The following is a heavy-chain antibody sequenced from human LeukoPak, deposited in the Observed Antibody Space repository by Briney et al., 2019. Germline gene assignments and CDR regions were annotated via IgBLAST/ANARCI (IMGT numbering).Heavy chain of an antibody. CDR2: IYPGDSGT. CDR1: GYIFTSYW. J-gene: IGHJ4*02. V-gene: IGHV5-51*01. CDR3: ARAGFYYDSSGPKVFDY. Sequence: GESLKISCKGSGYIFTSYWIGWVRQMPGKGLEWMGIIYPGDSGTRYSPSFQGQVTISADKSISTAYLQWSSLKASDTAMYYCARAGFYYDSSGPKVFDYWGQGTLVTVSS. D-gene: IGHD3-22*01.